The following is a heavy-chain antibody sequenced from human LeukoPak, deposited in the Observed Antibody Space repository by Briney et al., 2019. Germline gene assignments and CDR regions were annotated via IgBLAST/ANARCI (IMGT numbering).Heavy chain of an antibody. J-gene: IGHJ6*02. CDR3: AKDRVSSSIYDMDV. V-gene: IGHV3-23*01. D-gene: IGHD6-13*01. CDR2: ISGSGDSS. CDR1: GFTFSNYA. Sequence: GGSLRLSCAASGFTFSNYAMNWVRQAPGKGLEWVPVISGSGDSSYYADSVKGRFAISRDNSKNTLYLQMNCLRAEDTAVYYCAKDRVSSSIYDMDVWGQGTTVTVSS.